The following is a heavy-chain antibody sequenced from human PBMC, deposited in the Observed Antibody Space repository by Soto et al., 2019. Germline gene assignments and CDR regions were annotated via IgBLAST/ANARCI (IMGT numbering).Heavy chain of an antibody. CDR3: ARREWAGAFDI. CDR1: GYSFTSYL. CDR2: IYPGDSDT. D-gene: IGHD2-8*01. J-gene: IGHJ3*02. V-gene: IGHV5-51*01. Sequence: LGEALKISRKGSGYSFTSYLVGWVRQMPGKGLVWTGIIYPGDSDTRYSPFSQGKVTLSADKSISTAYLQCSSLKASDTAMYYCARREWAGAFDIWGQGTMVTVSS.